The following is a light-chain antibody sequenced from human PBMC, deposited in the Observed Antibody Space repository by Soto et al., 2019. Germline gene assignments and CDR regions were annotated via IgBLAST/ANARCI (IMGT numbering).Light chain of an antibody. CDR3: QQIYSFLPIT. Sequence: DIKMSLSLSSLSATVGDRVTITCRASQSISSYLNWYQQKPGKAPKLLIYAASSLQSGVPSRFSGSGSGTDFTLTISSLQPEDFATYYCQQIYSFLPITFAQGGLLEIK. V-gene: IGKV1-39*01. J-gene: IGKJ5*01. CDR2: AAS. CDR1: QSISSY.